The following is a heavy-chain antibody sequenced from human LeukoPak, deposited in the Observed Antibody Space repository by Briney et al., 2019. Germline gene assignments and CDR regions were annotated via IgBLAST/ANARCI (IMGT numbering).Heavy chain of an antibody. CDR2: INADGSES. D-gene: IGHD3-16*02. CDR3: ATFVGTVSGSYTVPGGLLV. V-gene: IGHV3-7*01. J-gene: IGHJ6*04. Sequence: PGGSLRLSCVALEFEPTYFGMTWVRRAAGKGLEWVANINADGSESFYLDSVRGRFTISRDNAKKSLYLQMNSLRAEDTAVYYCATFVGTVSGSYTVPGGLLVWGKGTTVSVSS. CDR1: EFEPTYFG.